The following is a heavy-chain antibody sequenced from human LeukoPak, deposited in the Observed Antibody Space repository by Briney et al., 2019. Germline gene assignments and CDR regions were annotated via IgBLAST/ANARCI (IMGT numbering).Heavy chain of an antibody. V-gene: IGHV1-69*13. Sequence: SVKVSCKASGGTFSSYAISWVRQAPGQGLEWMGGIIPIFGTANYAQKFQGRVTIIADESTSTAYMELSSLRSEDTAVYYCAKAQWAAAGTSYYRLDVWGQGTTVTVPS. D-gene: IGHD6-13*01. CDR3: AKAQWAAAGTSYYRLDV. CDR1: GGTFSSYA. J-gene: IGHJ6*02. CDR2: IIPIFGTA.